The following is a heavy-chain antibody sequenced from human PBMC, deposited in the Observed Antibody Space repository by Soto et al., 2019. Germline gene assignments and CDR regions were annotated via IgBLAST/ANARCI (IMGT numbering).Heavy chain of an antibody. CDR2: ISGSGGST. D-gene: IGHD1-7*01. CDR3: AKDGGGGTTNY. CDR1: GFTFSSYA. V-gene: IGHV3-23*01. J-gene: IGHJ4*02. Sequence: EVQLLESGGGLVQPGGSLRLSCAASGFTFSSYAMSWVRQAPGKGLEWVSAISGSGGSTYYADSVKGRFTISRDNSNNTMYLQMNSLRAEDTAVYYCAKDGGGGTTNYWGQGTLVTVSS.